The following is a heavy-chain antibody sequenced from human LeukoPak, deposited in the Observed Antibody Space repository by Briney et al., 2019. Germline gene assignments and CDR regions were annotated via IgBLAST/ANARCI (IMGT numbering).Heavy chain of an antibody. Sequence: GSLRLPCAASKFTFSRYWMSWVRQAPGKGLEWVANIKQDGSEIYYVDSVKGRFTISRDNAKNSLYLQMNSLRAEDTAVYYCARDGYSGSYYDYWGQGTLVTVSS. CDR2: IKQDGSEI. V-gene: IGHV3-7*04. CDR3: ARDGYSGSYYDY. CDR1: KFTFSRYW. D-gene: IGHD1-26*01. J-gene: IGHJ4*02.